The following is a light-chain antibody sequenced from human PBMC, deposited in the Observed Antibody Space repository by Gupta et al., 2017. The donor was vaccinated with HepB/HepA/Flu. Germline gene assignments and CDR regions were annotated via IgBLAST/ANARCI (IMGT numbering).Light chain of an antibody. CDR1: SIDVGGYNY. CDR3: CSYAGSPEV. V-gene: IGLV2-11*01. Sequence: QSALTQPRSVSGSPGQSVTISCTGTSIDVGGYNYVSWYQQHPGKAPKLIIYDVSKRPSGVPDRFSGSKSGNTASLTISGLQAEDEADYYCCSYAGSPEVFGGGTKLTVL. CDR2: DVS. J-gene: IGLJ2*01.